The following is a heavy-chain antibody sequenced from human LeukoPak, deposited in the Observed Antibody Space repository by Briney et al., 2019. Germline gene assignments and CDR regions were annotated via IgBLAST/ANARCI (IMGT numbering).Heavy chain of an antibody. J-gene: IGHJ4*02. Sequence: GGSLRLSCAASGFTFSSYAMSWARQAPGKGLEWLSVISGSGASTYYADSVKGRFTISRDNSKNTLYLQMNSLRAEDTAVYYCAKDLEDSSSWYGHLDYWGQGTLVTVSS. V-gene: IGHV3-23*01. CDR2: ISGSGAST. D-gene: IGHD6-13*01. CDR3: AKDLEDSSSWYGHLDY. CDR1: GFTFSSYA.